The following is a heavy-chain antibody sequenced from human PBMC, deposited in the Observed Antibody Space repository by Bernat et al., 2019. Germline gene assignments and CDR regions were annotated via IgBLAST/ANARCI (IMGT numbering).Heavy chain of an antibody. D-gene: IGHD3-10*01. V-gene: IGHV3-53*02. CDR2: IYSGGAT. CDR1: GLTVSSNY. J-gene: IGHJ4*02. CDR3: ASFYGSGSYYVDY. Sequence: EVQLVETGGGLIQPGGSLRLSCAASGLTVSSNYMSWVRQTPGKGLEWVSVIYSGGATYYADSVKGRFTISRDNAKNTLYHQMNSLRAEDTAVYYCASFYGSGSYYVDYWGQGTLVTVSS.